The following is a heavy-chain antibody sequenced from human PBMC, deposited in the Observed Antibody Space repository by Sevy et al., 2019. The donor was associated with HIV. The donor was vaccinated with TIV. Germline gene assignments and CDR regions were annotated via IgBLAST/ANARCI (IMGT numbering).Heavy chain of an antibody. J-gene: IGHJ6*02. CDR3: AKDYSPATGGEPYCYYGMDV. CDR2: ISGSGGST. V-gene: IGHV3-23*01. Sequence: GGSLRLSCAASGFTFSSYAMSWVRQAPGKGLEWVSAISGSGGSTYYADSVKGRFTISRDNSKNTMYLQMNSLRAEDTAVYYCAKDYSPATGGEPYCYYGMDVWGQGTTVTVSS. CDR1: GFTFSSYA. D-gene: IGHD2-8*02.